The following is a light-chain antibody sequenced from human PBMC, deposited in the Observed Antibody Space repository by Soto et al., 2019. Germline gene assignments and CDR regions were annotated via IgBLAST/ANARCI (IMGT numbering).Light chain of an antibody. Sequence: QSALTQPPSASGTPGQRVTISCSGSSSNIGSNTVNWYQQLPGTAPKLLIHSNNQRPSGVPDRFSGSKSGTSASLAISGLQSEDEADYYCAAWDDSLNGLYVFGTGTKSPS. J-gene: IGLJ1*01. V-gene: IGLV1-44*01. CDR2: SNN. CDR1: SSNIGSNT. CDR3: AAWDDSLNGLYV.